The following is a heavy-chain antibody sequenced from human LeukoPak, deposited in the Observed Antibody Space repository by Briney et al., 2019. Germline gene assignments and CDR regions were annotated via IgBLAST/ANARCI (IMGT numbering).Heavy chain of an antibody. Sequence: GETLRLSCAASGFTFTSYGMSWVRQAPGKGLEWVSGISGSGGNTYYADSVKGRFTISRDNSKNSLYLQMNSLRAEDTALYYCAKGQVLPTRTYFDYWGQGTLVTVSS. V-gene: IGHV3-23*01. CDR1: GFTFTSYG. CDR3: AKGQVLPTRTYFDY. CDR2: ISGSGGNT. J-gene: IGHJ4*02. D-gene: IGHD2-2*01.